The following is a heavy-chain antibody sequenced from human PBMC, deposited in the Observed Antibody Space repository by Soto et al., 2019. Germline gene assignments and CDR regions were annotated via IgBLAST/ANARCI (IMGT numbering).Heavy chain of an antibody. Sequence: SETLSLTCTVSGGSISSSSYYWGWIRQPPGKGLEWIGSIYYSGSTYYNPSLKSRVTISVDTSKNQFSLKLSSVTAADTAVYYCARHGSDYVWGSYRPYYFDYWGQGTLVTVSS. D-gene: IGHD3-16*02. CDR1: GGSISSSSYY. CDR2: IYYSGST. J-gene: IGHJ4*02. V-gene: IGHV4-39*01. CDR3: ARHGSDYVWGSYRPYYFDY.